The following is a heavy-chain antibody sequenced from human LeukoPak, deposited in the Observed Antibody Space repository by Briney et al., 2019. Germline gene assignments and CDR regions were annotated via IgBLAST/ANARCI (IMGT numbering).Heavy chain of an antibody. Sequence: GGSLRLSCAASGFTFSGYDFHWLRQATGKGLEWVSGIGIPGDTYYPGSVKGRFTISRDNAKNSLYLQMNSLRAGDTAVYFCARAHVAAGLAFDIWGQGTLVTVSS. CDR1: GFTFSGYD. CDR2: IGIPGDT. D-gene: IGHD6-25*01. V-gene: IGHV3-13*01. J-gene: IGHJ3*02. CDR3: ARAHVAAGLAFDI.